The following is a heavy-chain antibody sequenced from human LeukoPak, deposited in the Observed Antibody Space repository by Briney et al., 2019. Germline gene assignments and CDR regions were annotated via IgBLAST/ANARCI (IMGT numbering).Heavy chain of an antibody. V-gene: IGHV4-4*09. CDR3: ARHMRAEYSGSYYGFDY. D-gene: IGHD1-26*01. CDR1: GGSISSYY. J-gene: IGHJ4*02. Sequence: SETLSLTCTVSGGSISSYYWNWIRQPPGKGLEWVGYIYTSWSTNYNPSHKSRVTISVATSKNTFTLKLSSVTAADTAVYYGARHMRAEYSGSYYGFDYWGQGTLVTVSS. CDR2: IYTSWST.